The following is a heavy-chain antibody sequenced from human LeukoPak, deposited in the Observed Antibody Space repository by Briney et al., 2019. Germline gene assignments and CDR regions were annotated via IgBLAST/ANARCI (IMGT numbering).Heavy chain of an antibody. J-gene: IGHJ3*02. CDR3: ARDHYGSGSYYAFDI. CDR2: IVVGSGNT. D-gene: IGHD3-10*01. CDR1: GFTFTSSA. V-gene: IGHV1-58*02. Sequence: SVKVSCKASGFTFTSSAMQWVRQARGQRLEWIGWIVVGSGNTNYAQKFQERVTITRDMSTSTAYMELSRLRSDDTAVYYCARDHYGSGSYYAFDIWGQGTMVTVSS.